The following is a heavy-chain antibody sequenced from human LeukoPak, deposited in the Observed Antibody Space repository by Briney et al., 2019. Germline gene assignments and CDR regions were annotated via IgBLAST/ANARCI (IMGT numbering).Heavy chain of an antibody. CDR3: ARYDFWSGYSDY. CDR1: GGSFSDYF. D-gene: IGHD3-3*01. V-gene: IGHV4-34*01. CDR2: INHGGGT. J-gene: IGHJ4*02. Sequence: SETLSLTCAVYGGSFSDYFWNWIRQPPGKGLEWIGEINHGGGTRYNPSLKSRATISVDTSKKQFSLNLTSVTAADTAVYYCARYDFWSGYSDYWGQGTLVTVSS.